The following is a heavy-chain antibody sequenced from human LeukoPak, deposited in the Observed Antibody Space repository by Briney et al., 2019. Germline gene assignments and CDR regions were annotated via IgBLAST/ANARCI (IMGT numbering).Heavy chain of an antibody. CDR3: ASARSAQQLEY. J-gene: IGHJ4*02. D-gene: IGHD6-13*01. CDR1: GGSISSYY. Sequence: PSETLSLTCTVSGGSISSYYWSWIRQPPGKGLEWIGYIYYSGSTNYNPSLKSRVTISVDTSKNQFSLKLSSVTAADTAVYYCASARSAQQLEYWGQGTLVTVSS. V-gene: IGHV4-59*01. CDR2: IYYSGST.